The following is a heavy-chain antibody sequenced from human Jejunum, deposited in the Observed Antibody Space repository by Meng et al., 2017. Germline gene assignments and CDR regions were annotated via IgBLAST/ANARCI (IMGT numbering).Heavy chain of an antibody. V-gene: IGHV4-61*01. CDR3: ARDNWGSIDY. J-gene: IGHJ4*02. D-gene: IGHD7-27*01. CDR1: GGFASSGSYY. CDR2: NFDNGRT. Sequence: QVTLPGSGPGLVRPSETLSLTCTVSGGFASSGSYYWTWVRQSPGKGLEWIGYNFDNGRTNYNPSLKSRVTMSVDTSRNQFSLKLSSVTAADTAVYYCARDNWGSIDYWGQGVLVTVSS.